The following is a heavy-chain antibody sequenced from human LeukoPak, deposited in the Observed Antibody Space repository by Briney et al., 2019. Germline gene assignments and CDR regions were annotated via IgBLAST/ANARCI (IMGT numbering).Heavy chain of an antibody. D-gene: IGHD2-15*01. Sequence: ASVKVSCTASGGTFSSYAISWVRQAPGQGLEWMGWISAYNGNTNYAQRLQGRITMTTDTSTNTAYMELRSLRSDDTAVYYCSRSGPGSCSGGSCYSNYWGQGTLVTVSS. CDR3: SRSGPGSCSGGSCYSNY. J-gene: IGHJ4*02. CDR2: ISAYNGNT. V-gene: IGHV1-18*01. CDR1: GGTFSSYA.